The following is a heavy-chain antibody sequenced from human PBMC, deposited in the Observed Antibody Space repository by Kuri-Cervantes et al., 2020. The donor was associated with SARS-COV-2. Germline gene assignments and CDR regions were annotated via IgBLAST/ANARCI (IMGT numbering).Heavy chain of an antibody. Sequence: GESLKISCAASGFTVSSNYMSWVRQAPGKGLEWVSSITGGGAYISYADSVKGRFTISRDNAKNSLYLKMNSLRAEDTAVYYCARENSDFMTWFDPWGQGTLVTVSS. V-gene: IGHV3-21*01. CDR1: GFTVSSNY. J-gene: IGHJ5*02. CDR2: ITGGGAYI. D-gene: IGHD3/OR15-3a*01. CDR3: ARENSDFMTWFDP.